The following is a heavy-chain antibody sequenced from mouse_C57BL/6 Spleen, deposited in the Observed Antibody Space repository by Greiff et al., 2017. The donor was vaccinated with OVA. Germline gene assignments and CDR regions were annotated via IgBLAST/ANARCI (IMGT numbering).Heavy chain of an antibody. CDR2: ISYDGSN. V-gene: IGHV3-6*01. CDR3: AREGEDYYGSRNFDV. J-gene: IGHJ1*03. CDR1: GYSITSGYY. Sequence: EVKLMESGPGLVKPSQSLSLTCSVTGYSITSGYYWNWIRQFPGNKLEWMGYISYDGSNNYNPSLKNRISITRDTSKNQFFLKLKSVTTEDTATYYCAREGEDYYGSRNFDVWGTGTTVTVSS. D-gene: IGHD1-1*01.